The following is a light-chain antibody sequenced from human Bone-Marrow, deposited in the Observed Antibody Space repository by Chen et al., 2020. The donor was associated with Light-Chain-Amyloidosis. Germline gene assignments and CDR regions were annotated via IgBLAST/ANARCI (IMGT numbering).Light chain of an antibody. Sequence: SYVLTQPPSVSVAPPKPAKITCDETNIGSSSVHWYQQRPGQAPVLLVYSDSERPAGTPERVSGSNSGNTATLTISRVEAEDEADYYCQVWDASTDRWVFGGGTKLTVL. CDR2: SDS. CDR3: QVWDASTDRWV. V-gene: IGLV3-21*03. J-gene: IGLJ3*02. CDR1: NIGSSS.